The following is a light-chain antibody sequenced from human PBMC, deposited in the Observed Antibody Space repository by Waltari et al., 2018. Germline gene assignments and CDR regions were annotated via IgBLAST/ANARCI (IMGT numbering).Light chain of an antibody. CDR2: KVS. CDR3: MQGTHWLT. Sequence: DVVMTQSPLSLPVTLGQPASISCRSSQSLVHSDGNTYVNWFQQRPGQSPRRLIYKVSKRDAGVPDRFSGSGSGTDFTLKISRVEAEDVGVYYCMQGTHWLTFGPGTKVDIK. CDR1: QSLVHSDGNTY. V-gene: IGKV2-30*02. J-gene: IGKJ3*01.